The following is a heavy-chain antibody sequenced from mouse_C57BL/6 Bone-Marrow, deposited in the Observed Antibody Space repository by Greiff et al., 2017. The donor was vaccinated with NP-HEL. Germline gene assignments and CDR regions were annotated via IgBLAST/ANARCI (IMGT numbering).Heavy chain of an antibody. D-gene: IGHD1-1*01. CDR2: INPSSGYT. Sequence: VQLQQSGAELARPGASVKMSCKASGYTFTSYTMHWVKQRPGQGLEWIGYINPSSGYTKYNQKFKDKATLTADKSSSTAYMQLSSLTSEDYAVYYCARCSSSSNFDYWGQGTTLTVSS. CDR1: GYTFTSYT. V-gene: IGHV1-4*01. CDR3: ARCSSSSNFDY. J-gene: IGHJ2*01.